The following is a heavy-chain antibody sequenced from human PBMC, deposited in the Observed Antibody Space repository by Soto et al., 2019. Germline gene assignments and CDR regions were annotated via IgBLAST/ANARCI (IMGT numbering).Heavy chain of an antibody. CDR1: GYSFTSYW. V-gene: IGHV5-51*01. CDR3: ARHYSRVRGVNWVWFDP. D-gene: IGHD3-10*01. Sequence: GEPLKISCKGSGYSFTSYWIGWVRQMPGKGLEWMGIIYPGDSDTRYSPSFQGQVTISADKSISTAYLQWSSLKASDTAMYYCARHYSRVRGVNWVWFDPWGQGTLVTVSS. J-gene: IGHJ5*02. CDR2: IYPGDSDT.